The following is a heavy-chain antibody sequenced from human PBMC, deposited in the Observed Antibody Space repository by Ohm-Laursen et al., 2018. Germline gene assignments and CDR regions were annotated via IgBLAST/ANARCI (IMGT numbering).Heavy chain of an antibody. CDR1: GGAISNYY. CDR2: INYSGNT. Sequence: SDTLSLTCTVSGGAISNYYWSWIRQPPGKGLEWIGHINYSGNTNYNPSLKSRVTISVATSKNQFSLKLSSVTAADTLVYYCARQEGYCSSTSCYEVWFDPWGQGTLVTVSS. CDR3: ARQEGYCSSTSCYEVWFDP. J-gene: IGHJ5*02. D-gene: IGHD2-2*01. V-gene: IGHV4-59*08.